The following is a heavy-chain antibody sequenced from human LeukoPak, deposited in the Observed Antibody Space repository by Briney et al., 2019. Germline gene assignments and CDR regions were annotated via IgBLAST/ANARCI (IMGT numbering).Heavy chain of an antibody. Sequence: GGSLRLSCAASGFTFSSYAMHWVRQAPGKGLEWVAVISYDGSNKYYADSVKGRFTISRDNSKNTLYLQMNSLRAEDTAVYYCARDRDYGVDDYYYYYMDVWGKGTTVTVPS. CDR3: ARDRDYGVDDYYYYYMDV. CDR2: ISYDGSNK. CDR1: GFTFSSYA. D-gene: IGHD4-17*01. V-gene: IGHV3-30*01. J-gene: IGHJ6*03.